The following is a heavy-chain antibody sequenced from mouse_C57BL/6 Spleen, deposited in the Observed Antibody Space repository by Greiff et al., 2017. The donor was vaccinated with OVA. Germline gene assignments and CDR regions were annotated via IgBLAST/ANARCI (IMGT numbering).Heavy chain of an antibody. D-gene: IGHD1-1*01. CDR1: GFNIKNTY. Sequence: VHVKQSVAELVRPGASVKLSCTASGFNIKNTYMHWVKQRPEQGLEWIGRIDPANGNTKYAPKFQGKATITADTSSNTAYLQLSSLTSEDTAIYYCAIPLYYGSSYDAMDYWGQGTSVTVSS. CDR3: AIPLYYGSSYDAMDY. V-gene: IGHV14-3*01. J-gene: IGHJ4*01. CDR2: IDPANGNT.